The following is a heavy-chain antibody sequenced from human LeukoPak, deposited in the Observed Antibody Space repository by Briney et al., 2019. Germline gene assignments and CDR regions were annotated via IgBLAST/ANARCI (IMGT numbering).Heavy chain of an antibody. CDR3: ARGRYYYDSSGSGYYYYMDV. CDR1: GGSFSGYY. Sequence: PSETLSLTCAVYGGSFSGYYWSWIRQPPGKGLEGIGEINHSGSTNYNPSLKSRVTRSVDTSKNQFSLKLSSVTAADTAVYYCARGRYYYDSSGSGYYYYMDVWGKGTTVTVSS. D-gene: IGHD3-22*01. V-gene: IGHV4-34*01. J-gene: IGHJ6*03. CDR2: INHSGST.